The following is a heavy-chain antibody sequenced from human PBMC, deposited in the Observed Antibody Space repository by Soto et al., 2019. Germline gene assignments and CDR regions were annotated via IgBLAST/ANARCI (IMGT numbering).Heavy chain of an antibody. CDR3: ARRGSSFSMDV. V-gene: IGHV3-48*01. J-gene: IGHJ6*04. Sequence: EVQRVESGGGLVQPGGSLRLSCTASGFTFSSYSMNWVRQAPGKGLEWVSYISSSSSTIYYADSVKGRFTISRDNAKNSLYLQMNSLRAEDTAVYYCARRGSSFSMDVWGKGTTVTVSS. CDR2: ISSSSSTI. D-gene: IGHD6-6*01. CDR1: GFTFSSYS.